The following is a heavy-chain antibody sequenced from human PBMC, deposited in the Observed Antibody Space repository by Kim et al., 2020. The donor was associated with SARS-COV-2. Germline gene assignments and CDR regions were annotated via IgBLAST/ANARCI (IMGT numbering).Heavy chain of an antibody. CDR1: GGSISSSNW. V-gene: IGHV4-4*02. CDR3: ARDGDSSWLRPQDYYYYYGMDV. J-gene: IGHJ6*02. CDR2: IYHSGST. Sequence: SETLSLTCAVSGGSISSSNWWSWVRQPPGKGLEWIGEIYHSGSTNYNPSLKSRVTISVDKSKNQFSLKLSSVTAADTAVYYCARDGDSSWLRPQDYYYYYGMDVWGQGTTVTVSS. D-gene: IGHD6-13*01.